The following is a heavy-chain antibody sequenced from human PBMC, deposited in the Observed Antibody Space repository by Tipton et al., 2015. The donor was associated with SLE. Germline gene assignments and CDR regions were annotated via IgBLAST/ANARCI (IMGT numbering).Heavy chain of an antibody. CDR3: ARDLALYDSSGYFDY. V-gene: IGHV4-59*11. J-gene: IGHJ4*02. CDR2: IYYSGST. D-gene: IGHD3-22*01. CDR1: GGSISGHY. Sequence: TLSLTCTVSGGSISGHYWSWIRQPPGKGLEWIGYIYYSGSTNYNPPLKSRVTISVDTSKNQFSLKLSSVTAADTAVYYCARDLALYDSSGYFDYWGQGTLVTVSS.